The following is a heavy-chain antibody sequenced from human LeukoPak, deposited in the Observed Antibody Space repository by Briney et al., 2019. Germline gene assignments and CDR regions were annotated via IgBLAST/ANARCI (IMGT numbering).Heavy chain of an antibody. J-gene: IGHJ6*02. CDR2: IKQDGSEK. D-gene: IGHD6-13*01. V-gene: IGHV3-7*01. CDR1: GFTFSSYW. Sequence: PGGSLRLSCAASGFTFSSYWMSWVRQAPGKGLEWVANIKQDGSEKYYVDSVKGRFTISRDNAKNSLYLQMNSLRAEDTAVYYCARVRRSSSWYVNYYYYGMDVWGQGTTVTVS. CDR3: ARVRRSSSWYVNYYYYGMDV.